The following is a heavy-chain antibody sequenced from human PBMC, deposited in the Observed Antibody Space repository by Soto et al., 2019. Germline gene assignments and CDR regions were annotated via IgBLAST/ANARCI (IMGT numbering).Heavy chain of an antibody. CDR3: ARSPYDYSNDYYYGMDV. D-gene: IGHD4-4*01. J-gene: IGHJ6*04. Sequence: GGSLRLSCAASGFTFSSYAMHWVRQAPGKGLEWVAVISYDGSNKYYADSVKGRFTISRDNSKNTLYLQMNSLRAEDTAVYYCARSPYDYSNDYYYGMDVCGKGTTLTVSS. CDR2: ISYDGSNK. CDR1: GFTFSSYA. V-gene: IGHV3-30-3*01.